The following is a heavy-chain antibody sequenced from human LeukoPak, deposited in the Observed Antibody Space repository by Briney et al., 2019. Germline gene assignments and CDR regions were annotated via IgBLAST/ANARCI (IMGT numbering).Heavy chain of an antibody. V-gene: IGHV1-2*02. J-gene: IGHJ4*02. Sequence: ASVKVSCKASGYTFTGYYIHWVRQAPGQGLEWGGWISPNSGGTNYAQNFQGRVTMTRDTSISTAYMELSRLRSDDTAVYYCAREETYCSSTSCHLDYWGQGTLVTVSS. D-gene: IGHD2-2*01. CDR3: AREETYCSSTSCHLDY. CDR2: ISPNSGGT. CDR1: GYTFTGYY.